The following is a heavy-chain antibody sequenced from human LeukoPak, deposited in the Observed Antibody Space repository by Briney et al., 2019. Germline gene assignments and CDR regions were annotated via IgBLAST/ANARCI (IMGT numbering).Heavy chain of an antibody. CDR3: AIGGDHYYYMDV. CDR2: INPNGGST. CDR1: GYTFTSYY. Sequence: ASVKVSCNASGYTFTSYYMHWVRQAPGQGLEWMGIINPNGGSTSYAQKFQGRVTMTRDTSTSTVYMELSSLRSEDTAVYYCAIGGDHYYYMDVWGKGTTVTVSS. J-gene: IGHJ6*03. V-gene: IGHV1-46*01. D-gene: IGHD3-16*01.